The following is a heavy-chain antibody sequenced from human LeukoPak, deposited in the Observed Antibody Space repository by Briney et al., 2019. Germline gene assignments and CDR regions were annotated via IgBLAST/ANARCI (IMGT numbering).Heavy chain of an antibody. CDR2: VYRSGST. V-gene: IGHV4-38-2*02. CDR1: GYPISSGYH. J-gene: IGHJ4*02. CDR3: ARESWVFDY. Sequence: SETLSLTCVVSGYPISSGYHWGWIRQPPGEGLEWIGSVYRSGSTYYNPSLKSRVTISVDTSKNQISLKVRSVTAADTAVYYCARESWVFDYWGQGILVTVSS. D-gene: IGHD6-13*01.